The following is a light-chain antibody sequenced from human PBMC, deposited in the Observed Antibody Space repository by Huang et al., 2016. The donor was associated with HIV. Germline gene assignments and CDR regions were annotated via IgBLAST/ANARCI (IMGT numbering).Light chain of an antibody. Sequence: DLVMTQSPLSLPVTPGEPASIYCRSSQSLLHSNGYNYLDWYLQKPGQSPQLLIYLGSNRASGVPDRFSGSGSGTDFTLKISRVEAEYVGVYYYMQALQTPRTFGQGTKLEIK. CDR3: MQALQTPRT. V-gene: IGKV2-28*01. J-gene: IGKJ2*01. CDR1: QSLLHSNGYNY. CDR2: LGS.